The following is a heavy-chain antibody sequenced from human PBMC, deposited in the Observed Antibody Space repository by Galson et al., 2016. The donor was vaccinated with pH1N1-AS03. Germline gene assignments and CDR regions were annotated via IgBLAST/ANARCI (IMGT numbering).Heavy chain of an antibody. CDR3: ARAYYGDFADWFDP. CDR1: GFSLSTSGVG. D-gene: IGHD4-17*01. J-gene: IGHJ5*02. V-gene: IGHV2-5*01. CDR2: IYWNDDI. Sequence: PALVKPTQTLTLTCTFSGFSLSTSGVGVGWIRQAPGKALEWLAIIYWNDDIRYSPSLRNRLTITKDTSKSQVVLTMTNMDPVDTAKYFCARAYYGDFADWFDPWGQGTLVTVSS.